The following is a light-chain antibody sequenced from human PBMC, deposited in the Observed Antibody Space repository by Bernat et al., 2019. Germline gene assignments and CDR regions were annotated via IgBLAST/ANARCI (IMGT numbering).Light chain of an antibody. CDR2: TAS. J-gene: IGKJ1*01. CDR1: QGIKND. CDR3: LQHNSYPRT. V-gene: IGKV1-17*01. Sequence: DIQMTQSPSSLSASVGDRVTITRRASQGIKNDLAWYQQKPGKSPKRLIHTASRLQSGVPSRFSGSGSGTEFTLTISSLQPEDFGTYYCLQHNSYPRTFGQGTKVEIK.